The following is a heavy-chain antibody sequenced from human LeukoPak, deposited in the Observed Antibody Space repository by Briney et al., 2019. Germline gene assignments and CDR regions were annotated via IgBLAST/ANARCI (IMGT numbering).Heavy chain of an antibody. J-gene: IGHJ3*02. D-gene: IGHD6-6*01. CDR2: IWYDGSNK. CDR1: GFTFSNYG. Sequence: GGSLRLSCAASGFTFSNYGMHWVPQAPGKGLEWVAVIWYDGSNKYYADSVKGRFTISRDNSKNTLYLQMNSLRAEDTAVYYCAREGSDSDAFDIWGQGTMVTVSS. V-gene: IGHV3-33*01. CDR3: AREGSDSDAFDI.